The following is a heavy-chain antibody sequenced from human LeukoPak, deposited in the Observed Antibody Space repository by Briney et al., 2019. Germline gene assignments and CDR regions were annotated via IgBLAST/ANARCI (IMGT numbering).Heavy chain of an antibody. CDR2: INPNSGGT. CDR1: GYTFTGYY. CDR3: ARGVVGATGYYYYGMDV. Sequence: PGASVKVSCKASGYTFTGYYMHWVRQAPGQGLEWMGWINPNSGGTNYAQKFQGWVTMTRDTSISTAYMELSRLRSDDTAVYYCARGVVGATGYYYYGMDVWGQGTTVTVSS. D-gene: IGHD1-26*01. V-gene: IGHV1-2*04. J-gene: IGHJ6*02.